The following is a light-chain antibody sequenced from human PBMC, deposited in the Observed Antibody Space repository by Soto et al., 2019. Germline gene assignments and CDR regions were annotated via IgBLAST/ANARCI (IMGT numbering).Light chain of an antibody. Sequence: QSVLTQPASVSGSPGQSMTISCTGTSSDVGYYTFVSWYQQHPGKAPKLMIYDVSTRPSGVSNRFSGSKSGNTASLTISGLHAEDEANYYCSSYANNNTLVFGGGTKLTVL. V-gene: IGLV2-14*03. CDR1: SSDVGYYTF. J-gene: IGLJ2*01. CDR2: DVS. CDR3: SSYANNNTLV.